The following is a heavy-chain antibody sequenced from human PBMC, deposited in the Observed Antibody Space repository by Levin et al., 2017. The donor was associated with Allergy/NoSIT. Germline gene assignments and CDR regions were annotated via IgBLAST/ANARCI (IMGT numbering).Heavy chain of an antibody. CDR1: GFTFSSYS. CDR2: ISSSSSTI. V-gene: IGHV3-48*01. D-gene: IGHD1-14*01. Sequence: GESLKISCAASGFTFSSYSMNWVRQAPGKGLEWVSYISSSSSTIYYADSVKGRFTISRDNAKNSLYLQMNSLRAEDTAVYYCARGSVPDVRVGARSADYYFDYWGQGTLVTVSS. CDR3: ARGSVPDVRVGARSADYYFDY. J-gene: IGHJ4*02.